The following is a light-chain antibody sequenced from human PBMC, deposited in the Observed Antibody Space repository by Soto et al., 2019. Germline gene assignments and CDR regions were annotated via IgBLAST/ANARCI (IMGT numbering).Light chain of an antibody. J-gene: IGKJ1*01. CDR2: GAL. V-gene: IGKV3-20*01. CDR1: QSVSSSY. CDR3: QQYGSSPLT. Sequence: EIVLTQSPGTLSLSPGERATLSCRASQSVSSSYLAWYQQKPGQAPRLLIYGALSRATGIPDRFSGSGSGTDFPLTISRLEPEDFAVYYCQQYGSSPLTFGQGTNVEI.